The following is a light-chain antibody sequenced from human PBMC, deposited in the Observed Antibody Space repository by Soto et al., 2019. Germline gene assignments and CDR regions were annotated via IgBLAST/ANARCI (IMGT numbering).Light chain of an antibody. CDR2: WAS. CDR3: QQYYSPPWT. V-gene: IGKV4-1*01. J-gene: IGKJ1*01. Sequence: DIVMTQSPDSLAVSLCERATINCKSSQSVLFSSNNKNYLAWYQQKPGQSPKLLIYWASTRESGVPDRFSGSGSGTDFTLTISSLQAADVAVYFCQQYYSPPWTFGPGTKVDIK. CDR1: QSVLFSSNNKNY.